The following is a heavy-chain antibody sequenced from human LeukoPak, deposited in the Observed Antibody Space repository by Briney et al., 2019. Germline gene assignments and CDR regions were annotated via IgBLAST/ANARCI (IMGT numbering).Heavy chain of an antibody. CDR1: GFTFSSYS. CDR3: ARDGPDSSGYFFDY. CDR2: ISSSSSTI. D-gene: IGHD3-22*01. V-gene: IGHV3-48*04. Sequence: GGSLRLSCAASGFTFSSYSMNWVRQAPGKGLEWVSYISSSSSTIYYADSVKGRFTISIDNAKNSLYLQMNSLRAENTAVYYCARDGPDSSGYFFDYWGQGTLVTVSS. J-gene: IGHJ4*02.